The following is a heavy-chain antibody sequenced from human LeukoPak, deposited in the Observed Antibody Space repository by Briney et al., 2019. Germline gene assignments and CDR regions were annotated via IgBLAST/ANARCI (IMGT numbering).Heavy chain of an antibody. CDR3: ARGAYSSGWAYFDH. Sequence: GGSLRLSCAAPGFTFSSNNMNWVRQAPGKGLEWVSYISFSVNTKYYGDSVKGRFTISRDNAKNSLYLHMDSLRAEDTAVYYCARGAYSSGWAYFDHWGQGTLVTVSS. CDR2: ISFSVNTK. CDR1: GFTFSSNN. J-gene: IGHJ4*02. V-gene: IGHV3-48*04. D-gene: IGHD6-19*01.